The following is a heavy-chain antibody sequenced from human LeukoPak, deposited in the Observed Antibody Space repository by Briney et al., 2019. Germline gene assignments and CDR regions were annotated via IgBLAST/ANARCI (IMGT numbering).Heavy chain of an antibody. CDR2: IYHSGST. J-gene: IGHJ4*02. V-gene: IGHV4-31*03. CDR3: ARHAVYAGSGWAFDY. Sequence: SETLSLTCTVSGGSISSDGYYWTWIRQHPGRGLEWIGYIYHSGSTYYNPSLKSRLTISIDTSKNQFSLKLSSVTAADTAVYYCARHAVYAGSGWAFDYWGQGTLVTVFS. CDR1: GGSISSDGYY. D-gene: IGHD6-19*01.